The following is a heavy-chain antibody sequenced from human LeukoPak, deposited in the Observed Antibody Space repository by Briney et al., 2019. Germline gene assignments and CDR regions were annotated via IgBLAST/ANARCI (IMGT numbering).Heavy chain of an antibody. CDR2: IYYSGST. J-gene: IGHJ4*02. CDR1: GGSISSYY. CDR3: ARVTGYMIEDYFDY. V-gene: IGHV4-59*01. Sequence: SETLSLTCTVSGGSISSYYWSWLRQPPGKGLEWIGYIYYSGSTNYNPSLKSRVTISVKTSKNQFSLKLSSVTPADTAVYYCARVTGYMIEDYFDYWGQGTLVTVSS. D-gene: IGHD3-22*01.